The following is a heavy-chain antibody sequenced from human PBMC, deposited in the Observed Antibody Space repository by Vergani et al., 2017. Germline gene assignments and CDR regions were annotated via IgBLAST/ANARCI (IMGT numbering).Heavy chain of an antibody. Sequence: QVQLVESGGGVVQPGRSLRLSCAASGFTFSSYRMHWVRQAPGKGLEWVAFIRFDGSYKYYADSVKGRFTISRDNSKNTLYLQMNSLRAEDTAVYYCAKGPYGGSYVWGFEYWGQGTLVTVSS. CDR1: GFTFSSYR. V-gene: IGHV3-30*02. D-gene: IGHD2-15*01. CDR2: IRFDGSYK. J-gene: IGHJ4*02. CDR3: AKGPYGGSYVWGFEY.